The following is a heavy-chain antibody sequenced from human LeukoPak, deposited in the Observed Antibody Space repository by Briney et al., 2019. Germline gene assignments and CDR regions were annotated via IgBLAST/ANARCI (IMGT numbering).Heavy chain of an antibody. CDR1: GFTFSSFR. CDR2: ISGCRSDI. CDR3: ARDWGYQYDSSDYGGYYFDS. V-gene: IGHV3-21*01. D-gene: IGHD3-22*01. J-gene: IGHJ4*02. Sequence: GGSLRLSRAASGFTFSSFRMNWVRQAPGKGLEGVSSISGCRSDIYYADSVKGRFTISRDNAKNALYLQMNSLGAEDTALYYGARDWGYQYDSSDYGGYYFDSWGQGTLVTVSS.